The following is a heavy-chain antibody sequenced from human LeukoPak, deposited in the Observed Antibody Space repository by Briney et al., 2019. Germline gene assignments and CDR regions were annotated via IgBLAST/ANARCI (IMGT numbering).Heavy chain of an antibody. V-gene: IGHV4-39*01. CDR2: IYYSGST. Sequence: PSETLSLTCTVSGGSISSSSYYWGWIRQPPGKGLEWIGSIYYSGSTYYNPSLKSRVTISVDTSKNQFSLKLSSVTAADTAVYYCARRQSPFSFGYWGQGTLVTVSS. CDR3: ARRQSPFSFGY. D-gene: IGHD3-10*01. CDR1: GGSISSSSYY. J-gene: IGHJ4*02.